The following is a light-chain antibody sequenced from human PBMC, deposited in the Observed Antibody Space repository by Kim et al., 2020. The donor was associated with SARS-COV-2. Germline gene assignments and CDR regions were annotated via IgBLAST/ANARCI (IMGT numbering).Light chain of an antibody. CDR2: GAS. CDR3: QQRSNWTLT. Sequence: EIVLTQSPATLSLSPGERATLSCRASQSVSSCLAWYQQKPGQAPRLLIYGASNRATGIPARFSGSGSGTDFTLTISSLEPEDFAVYYCQQRSNWTLTFGGGTKVEI. CDR1: QSVSSC. V-gene: IGKV3-11*01. J-gene: IGKJ4*01.